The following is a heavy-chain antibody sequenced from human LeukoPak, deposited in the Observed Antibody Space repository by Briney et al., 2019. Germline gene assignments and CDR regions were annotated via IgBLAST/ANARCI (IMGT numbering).Heavy chain of an antibody. V-gene: IGHV3-9*01. CDR3: AKDTTRVPAATPDY. Sequence: GGSLRLSCAASGFTFDDYAMPWVRQAPGKGLEWVSGISWNSGSIGYADSVKGRFTISRDNAKNSLYLQMNSLRAEDTALYYCAKDTTRVPAATPDYWGQGTLVTVSS. CDR1: GFTFDDYA. D-gene: IGHD2-2*01. CDR2: ISWNSGSI. J-gene: IGHJ4*02.